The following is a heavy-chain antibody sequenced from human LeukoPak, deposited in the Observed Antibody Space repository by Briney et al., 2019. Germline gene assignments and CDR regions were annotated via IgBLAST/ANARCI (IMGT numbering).Heavy chain of an antibody. D-gene: IGHD5-18*01. CDR2: IRGGGGVQ. CDR3: AKSSHSFGNDALDI. V-gene: IGHV3-23*01. J-gene: IGHJ3*02. CDR1: GFTFHDYA. Sequence: GGSLRLSCAASGFTFHDYAMHWFRQAPGKGPEYVSVIRGGGGVQYYAASVKGRFTISRDNSKNTLYLQMNSLRAEDTAVYYCAKSSHSFGNDALDIWGQGTMVTVSS.